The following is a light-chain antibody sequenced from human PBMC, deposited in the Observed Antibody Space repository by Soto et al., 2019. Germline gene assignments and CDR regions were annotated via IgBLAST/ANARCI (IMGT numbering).Light chain of an antibody. CDR2: EVS. J-gene: IGLJ7*01. CDR1: SSDIGGYDF. V-gene: IGLV2-14*01. Sequence: QSALTQPASVSGSPGQSLTISCTGTSSDIGGYDFVSWYRQQPGKAPKLLIYEVSHRPSGVYSRVSASKSGNKASLTSSGLQSEDEGDYYCSSYTFISTTVFGTGTQLTVL. CDR3: SSYTFISTTV.